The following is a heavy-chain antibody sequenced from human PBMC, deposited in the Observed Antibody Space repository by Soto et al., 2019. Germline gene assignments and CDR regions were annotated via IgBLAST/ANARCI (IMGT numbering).Heavy chain of an antibody. D-gene: IGHD2-15*01. CDR3: AHKGGRGAGMDV. Sequence: QITLKESGPTLVKPTQTLTVTCTFSGFSLSTSGVGVAWIRQPPGKALEWLALIYWDGDKRYSPFLKSRLTITKDTSENQVVLTLPNMDPVDTATYYCAHKGGRGAGMDVWGQGTTVTVSS. J-gene: IGHJ6*02. CDR1: GFSLSTSGVG. V-gene: IGHV2-5*02. CDR2: IYWDGDK.